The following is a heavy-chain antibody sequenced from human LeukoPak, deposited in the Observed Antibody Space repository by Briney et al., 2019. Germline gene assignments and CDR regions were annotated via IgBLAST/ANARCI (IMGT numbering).Heavy chain of an antibody. V-gene: IGHV1-69*13. CDR2: IIPIFGTA. CDR1: GGTFSSYA. J-gene: IGHJ5*02. D-gene: IGHD2-2*01. Sequence: ASVKVSCKASGGTFSSYAISWVRQAPGQGLEWMGGIIPIFGTANYAQKFQGRVTITADESTSTAYMELSSLRSDDTAVYYCARDRGRAFYCSSTSCWVGIDPWGQGTLVTVSS. CDR3: ARDRGRAFYCSSTSCWVGIDP.